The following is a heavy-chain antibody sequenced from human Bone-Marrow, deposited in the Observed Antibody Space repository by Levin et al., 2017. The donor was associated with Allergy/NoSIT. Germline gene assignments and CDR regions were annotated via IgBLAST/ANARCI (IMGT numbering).Heavy chain of an antibody. Sequence: GALRLSCAASGFTFSNNAMHWVRQAPGKGLEWVAVISYDGASTYYADFVEGRFTISRDNSKNTLYLQLDSLRPDDTALYYCARDTIWFGEVLAGDYYYGMDVWGQGTTVTVSS. J-gene: IGHJ6*02. CDR3: ARDTIWFGEVLAGDYYYGMDV. V-gene: IGHV3-30-3*01. CDR2: ISYDGAST. D-gene: IGHD3-10*01. CDR1: GFTFSNNA.